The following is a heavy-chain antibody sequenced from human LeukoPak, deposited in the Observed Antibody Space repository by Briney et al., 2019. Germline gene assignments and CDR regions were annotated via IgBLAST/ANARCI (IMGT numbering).Heavy chain of an antibody. V-gene: IGHV3-53*01. CDR1: GFTVSNSF. D-gene: IGHD3-10*01. CDR3: TRVYGSGGYYSHC. J-gene: IGHJ4*02. Sequence: GGSLRLSCAASGFTVSNSFMSWVRQAPGKGLEWVSVIYSGGSAYYADSVKGRFTISRDNSKNTLYLQMNSLRAEDTAVYYCTRVYGSGGYYSHCWGQGTLVTVSS. CDR2: IYSGGSA.